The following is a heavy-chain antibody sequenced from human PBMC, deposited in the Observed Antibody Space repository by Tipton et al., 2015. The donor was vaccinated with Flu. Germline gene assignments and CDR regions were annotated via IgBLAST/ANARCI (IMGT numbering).Heavy chain of an antibody. CDR1: GGSIRSSSYY. CDR2: IYYSGST. Sequence: GLVKPSETLSLTCTVSGGSIRSSSYYWGWIRQPPGKGLEWIGSIYYSGSTYYNPSLKSRVTISVDTSKNQFSLKLSSVTAADTAVYYCARGKGDFDYWGQGTLVTVSS. J-gene: IGHJ4*02. CDR3: ARGKGDFDY. V-gene: IGHV4-39*07.